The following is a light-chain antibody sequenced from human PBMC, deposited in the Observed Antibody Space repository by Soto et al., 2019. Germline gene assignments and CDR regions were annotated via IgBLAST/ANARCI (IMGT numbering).Light chain of an antibody. CDR1: QSISSH. CDR3: QESYSAPPLT. V-gene: IGKV1-39*01. J-gene: IGKJ4*01. CDR2: AAS. Sequence: DIQLTQSPSSLSASVGDRVTITCRASQSISSHLNWYQQKPGKAPKLLIYAASNLQSGVPSRFSGSGSGTDFTLTISSLQPEDFATYYCQESYSAPPLTFGGGTKVEIK.